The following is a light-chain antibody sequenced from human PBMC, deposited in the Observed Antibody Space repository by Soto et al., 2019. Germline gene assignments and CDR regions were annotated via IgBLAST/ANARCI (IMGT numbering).Light chain of an antibody. CDR3: TSYAGSNTYV. CDR1: SSDVGGYNH. J-gene: IGLJ1*01. CDR2: EVS. V-gene: IGLV2-14*01. Sequence: QSVLTQPASVSGSPGQSITISCTGTSSDVGGYNHVSWYQQHPGKAPKLMIYEVSRRPSGVSNRFSGSKSGNTASLTISGLQAEDEADYYCTSYAGSNTYVFGSGTKVTVL.